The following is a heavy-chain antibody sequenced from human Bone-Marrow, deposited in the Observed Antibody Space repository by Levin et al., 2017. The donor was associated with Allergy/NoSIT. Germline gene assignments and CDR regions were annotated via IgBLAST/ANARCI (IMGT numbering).Heavy chain of an antibody. Sequence: GESLKISCVASGFIFDDYAMHWVRQAPGKGLEWVALVTWDGRGAYYADSVRGRFTISRDSSKNSLYLQMHTLRADDTALYYCAKDKLSHAPSGIDYWGQGTLVTVSS. CDR3: AKDKLSHAPSGIDY. CDR2: VTWDGRGA. J-gene: IGHJ4*02. V-gene: IGHV3-43D*03. D-gene: IGHD3-10*01. CDR1: GFIFDDYA.